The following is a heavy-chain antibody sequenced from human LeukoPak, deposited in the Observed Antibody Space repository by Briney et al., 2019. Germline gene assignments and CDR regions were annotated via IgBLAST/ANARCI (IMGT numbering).Heavy chain of an antibody. V-gene: IGHV3-23*01. CDR3: AKDDAWLQYGK. CDR2: ISPNGVIT. CDR1: GFTFSSHG. Sequence: SGGTLRLSCAASGFTFSSHGMNWVRQAPGKGLEWVSGISPNGVITYYADSVKGRFTISRDNSKGTVYLQMNSLRPEDTAVYYCAKDDAWLQYGKWGRGTLVTVSA. J-gene: IGHJ4*02. D-gene: IGHD5-24*01.